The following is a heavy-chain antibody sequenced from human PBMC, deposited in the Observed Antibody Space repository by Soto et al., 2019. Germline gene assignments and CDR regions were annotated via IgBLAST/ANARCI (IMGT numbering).Heavy chain of an antibody. Sequence: SETLSLTCTVSGGSISSSSYYWGWIRQPPGKGLEWIGSIYYSGSTYYNPSLKSRVTISVDTSKNQFSLKLSSVTAADTAVYYCARPVADYLYYFDYWGQGTLVTVSS. CDR3: ARPVADYLYYFDY. V-gene: IGHV4-39*01. D-gene: IGHD3-16*01. J-gene: IGHJ4*02. CDR2: IYYSGST. CDR1: GGSISSSSYY.